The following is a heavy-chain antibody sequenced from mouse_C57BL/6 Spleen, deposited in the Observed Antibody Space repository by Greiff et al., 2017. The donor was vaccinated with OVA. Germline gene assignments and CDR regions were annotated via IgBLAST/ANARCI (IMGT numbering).Heavy chain of an antibody. CDR3: AINGFEGTVDD. D-gene: IGHD2-14*01. V-gene: IGHV1-74*01. CDR2: IHPSDSDT. J-gene: IGHJ4*01. Sequence: QVQLKQPGAELVKPGASVKVSCKASGYTFTSYWMHWVKQRPGQGLEWIGRIHPSDSDTNYNQKFKGKATLTVNKSSTTAYMQLSSLTSEDSAVYYCAINGFEGTVDDWGQGTSVTVSS. CDR1: GYTFTSYW.